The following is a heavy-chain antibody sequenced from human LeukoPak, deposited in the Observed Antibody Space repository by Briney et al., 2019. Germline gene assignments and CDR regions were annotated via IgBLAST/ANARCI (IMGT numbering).Heavy chain of an antibody. Sequence: SETLSLTCTVSGGSISSYYWSWIRQPPGKGLEWIGYIYYSGSTNYNPSLKSRVTISVDTSKNQFSLKLSSVTAADTAAYYCARLRYPDYYYGMDVWGQGTTVTVSS. J-gene: IGHJ6*02. CDR3: ARLRYPDYYYGMDV. CDR2: IYYSGST. V-gene: IGHV4-59*08. CDR1: GGSISSYY. D-gene: IGHD1-14*01.